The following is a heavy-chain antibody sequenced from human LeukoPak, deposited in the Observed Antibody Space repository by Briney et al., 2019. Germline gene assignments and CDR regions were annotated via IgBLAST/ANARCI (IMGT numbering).Heavy chain of an antibody. D-gene: IGHD3-9*01. CDR3: ARVTGYMIEDYFDY. Sequence: SETLSLTCAVYGGSFSGYYWSWIRQPAGKGLEWIGRIYTSGSTNYNPSLKSRVTMSVDTSKNQFSLKLRSVTAADTAVYYCARVTGYMIEDYFDYWGQGILVTVSS. V-gene: IGHV4-59*10. CDR1: GGSFSGYY. CDR2: IYTSGST. J-gene: IGHJ4*02.